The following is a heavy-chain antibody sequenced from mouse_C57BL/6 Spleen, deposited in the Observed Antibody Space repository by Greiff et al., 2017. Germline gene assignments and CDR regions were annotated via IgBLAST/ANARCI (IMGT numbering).Heavy chain of an antibody. J-gene: IGHJ1*03. D-gene: IGHD1-1*01. CDR1: GYTFTSYW. CDR2: IDPSDSET. CDR3: ARYYGSPYWYFDV. Sequence: QVQLQQPGAELVRPGSSVKLSCKASGYTFTSYWMHWVKQRPIQGLEWIGNIDPSDSETHYNQKFKDKATLTVDKSSSTAYMKLSSLTSEDSAVYYCARYYGSPYWYFDVWGTGTTVTVSS. V-gene: IGHV1-52*01.